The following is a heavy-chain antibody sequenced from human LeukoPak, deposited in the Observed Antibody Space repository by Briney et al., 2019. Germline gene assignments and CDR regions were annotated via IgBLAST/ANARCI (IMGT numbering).Heavy chain of an antibody. D-gene: IGHD3-3*01. Sequence: SETLSLTCAVYGGSFSGYYWNWIRQPPGKGLESIGEINHSGSTNYNPSLKNRVTISVDMSKNQFSLKLSSVTAADTAVYYCARAGGYYDFWSGYYTGAYFDYWGQGTPVTVSS. CDR3: ARAGGYYDFWSGYYTGAYFDY. CDR2: INHSGST. CDR1: GGSFSGYY. J-gene: IGHJ4*02. V-gene: IGHV4-34*01.